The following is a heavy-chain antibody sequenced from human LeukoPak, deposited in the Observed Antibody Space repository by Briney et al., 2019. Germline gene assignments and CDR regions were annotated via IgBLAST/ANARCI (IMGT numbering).Heavy chain of an antibody. D-gene: IGHD3-10*01. V-gene: IGHV3-21*01. J-gene: IGHJ4*02. CDR2: ISSSSSYI. CDR3: ARDGKGRNRIGYYFDY. CDR1: RFTFSTYT. Sequence: GGSLRLSCAASRFTFSTYTMNWVRQAPGKGLEWVSSISSSSSYIYYADSVKGRFTISRDNAKNSLYLQMNSLRAEDTAVYYCARDGKGRNRIGYYFDYWGQGTLVTVSS.